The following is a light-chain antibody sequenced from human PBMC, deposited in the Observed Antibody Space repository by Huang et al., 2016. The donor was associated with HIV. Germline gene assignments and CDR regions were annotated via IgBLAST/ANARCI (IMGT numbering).Light chain of an antibody. J-gene: IGKJ1*01. V-gene: IGKV1-5*03. CDR2: KAS. Sequence: DIQMTQAPSPLSASVGDRVSITCRASENISGWLVWYQQKPGKAPKVLIYKASRLERGVPGRFSGSGSGTEFTLTISSLQPDDFAPYYCQQYKTFSWSFGQGTKV. CDR3: QQYKTFSWS. CDR1: ENISGW.